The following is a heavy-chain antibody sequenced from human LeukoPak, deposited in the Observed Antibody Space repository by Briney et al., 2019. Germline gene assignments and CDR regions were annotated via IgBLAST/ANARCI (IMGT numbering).Heavy chain of an antibody. D-gene: IGHD3-22*01. CDR2: IYYSGST. J-gene: IGHJ3*02. CDR3: ARDRMYYYDRSGRGVGYAFDI. V-gene: IGHV4-39*02. CDR1: GGSISRRSYY. Sequence: PSETLSLTCTVFGGSISRRSYYGGWIRQPPGKGLEWIGSIYYSGSTYYNPSLKSRVTISVDTSKNQFSLKLRSVTAADTAVYCCARDRMYYYDRSGRGVGYAFDIWGQGTMVTVSS.